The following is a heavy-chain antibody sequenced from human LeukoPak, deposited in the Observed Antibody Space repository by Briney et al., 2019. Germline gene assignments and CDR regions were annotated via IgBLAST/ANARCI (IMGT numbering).Heavy chain of an antibody. Sequence: GGSLRLSCAASGFTFDDYAMHWVRQAPGKGLEWVSGISWNSGSIGYADSVKGRFTISRDNAKNSLYLQMNSLRAEDTALYYCAKDSQGYYYDSSGHFDYWGQGTLVTVSS. CDR2: ISWNSGSI. D-gene: IGHD3-22*01. CDR3: AKDSQGYYYDSSGHFDY. CDR1: GFTFDDYA. V-gene: IGHV3-9*01. J-gene: IGHJ4*02.